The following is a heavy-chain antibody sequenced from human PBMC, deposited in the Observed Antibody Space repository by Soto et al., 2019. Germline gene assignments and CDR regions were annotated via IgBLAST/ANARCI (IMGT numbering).Heavy chain of an antibody. Sequence: ASVKVSCKASGYTFTGYYMHWVRQAPGQGLEWMGWNNPNSGGTNYAQKFQGWVTMTRDTSISTSYMELSRLRSDHTAVYYCGRVAVAGAPPDYWGQGTLVTVSS. CDR1: GYTFTGYY. J-gene: IGHJ4*02. CDR2: NNPNSGGT. V-gene: IGHV1-2*04. D-gene: IGHD6-19*01. CDR3: GRVAVAGAPPDY.